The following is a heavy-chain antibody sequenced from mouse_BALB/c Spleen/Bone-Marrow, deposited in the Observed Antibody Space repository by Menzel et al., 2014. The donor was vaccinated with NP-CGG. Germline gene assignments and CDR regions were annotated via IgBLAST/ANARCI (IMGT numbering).Heavy chain of an antibody. CDR2: IWGDGGT. CDR3: ARDDFDY. J-gene: IGHJ2*01. V-gene: IGHV2-6-7*01. CDR1: GFSLTGYG. Sequence: VKLMESGPGLVAPSQSLSITCTVSGFSLTGYGLNWVRQPPGKGLEWLGMIWGDGGTDYNSALKSRLSISKDNSKSQVFLKMNSLQTDDTARYYCARDDFDYWGQGTTLTVSS.